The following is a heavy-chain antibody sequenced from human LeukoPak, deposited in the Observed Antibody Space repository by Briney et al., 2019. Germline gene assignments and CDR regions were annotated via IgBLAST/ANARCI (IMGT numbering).Heavy chain of an antibody. CDR1: SGSISSFY. V-gene: IGHV4-4*07. J-gene: IGHJ6*03. D-gene: IGHD3-16*01. Sequence: SETLSLTCSVSSGSISSFYWTWVRQSAWKGVEWIGRVDTSGSTHYNPSLKGRATMSLDTSKYQFSLRLTSVTVADTAVYYCARGLGGASYYMDVWGKGTTVTVSS. CDR3: ARGLGGASYYMDV. CDR2: VDTSGST.